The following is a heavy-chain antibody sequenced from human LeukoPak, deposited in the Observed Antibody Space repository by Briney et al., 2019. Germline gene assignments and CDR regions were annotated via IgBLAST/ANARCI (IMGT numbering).Heavy chain of an antibody. D-gene: IGHD1-7*01. Sequence: SETLSLTCTVSGGSISSSSYYWGWIRQPPGKGLEWIGSIYYSGSTYYNPSLKCRVTISVDTSKNQFSLKLSSVTAADTAVYYCARLETGTTGNIDYWGQGTLVTVSS. CDR2: IYYSGST. J-gene: IGHJ4*02. CDR3: ARLETGTTGNIDY. CDR1: GGSISSSSYY. V-gene: IGHV4-39*01.